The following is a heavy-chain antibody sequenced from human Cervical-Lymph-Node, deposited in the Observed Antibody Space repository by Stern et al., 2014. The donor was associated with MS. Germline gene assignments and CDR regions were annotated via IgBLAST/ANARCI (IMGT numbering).Heavy chain of an antibody. CDR1: GFPFSSYW. D-gene: IGHD2-21*02. CDR3: ARTKCGGDCSIDY. CDR2: INSDEIST. J-gene: IGHJ4*02. V-gene: IGHV3-74*02. Sequence: EVQLVESGGGLVQPGGSLRLSCAASGFPFSSYWMHWVRQAPGKGLVWVSRINSDEISTNYADSVKGRFTVSRDNAKNTLYLQMNSLRVEDTAVYYCARTKCGGDCSIDYWGQGTLVTVSS.